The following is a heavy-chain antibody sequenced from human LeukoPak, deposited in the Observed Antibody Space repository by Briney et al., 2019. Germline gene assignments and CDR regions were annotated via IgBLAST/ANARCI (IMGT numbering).Heavy chain of an antibody. D-gene: IGHD3-10*01. Sequence: QSGGSLRLSCAASGFTFSSYEMNWVRQAPGKGLEWVSYISSSGSTIYYADSVKGRFTISRDNAKNSLYLQMNSLRAEDTAVYYCAGDPRPMVRGVILWFDPWGQGTLVTVSS. V-gene: IGHV3-48*03. CDR3: AGDPRPMVRGVILWFDP. CDR2: ISSSGSTI. CDR1: GFTFSSYE. J-gene: IGHJ5*02.